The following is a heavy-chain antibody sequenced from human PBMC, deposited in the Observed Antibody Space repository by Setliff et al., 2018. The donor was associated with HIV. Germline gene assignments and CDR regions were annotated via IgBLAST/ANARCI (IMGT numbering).Heavy chain of an antibody. J-gene: IGHJ3*02. CDR2: FDPEDDET. V-gene: IGHV1-24*01. D-gene: IGHD5-12*01. CDR3: ARYRPNHPQNAFDI. Sequence: RASVKVSCKVSGYSLTELSIHWVRQAPGEGLEWMGGFDPEDDETVYAEKFQGRVTMTEDTSTDTAYMALSSLRSEDTAMYYCARYRPNHPQNAFDIWGQGTMVTVSS. CDR1: GYSLTELS.